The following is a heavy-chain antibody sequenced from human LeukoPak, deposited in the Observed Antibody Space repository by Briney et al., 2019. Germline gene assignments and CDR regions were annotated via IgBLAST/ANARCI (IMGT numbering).Heavy chain of an antibody. CDR2: ISCGGSNI. D-gene: IGHD2-15*01. V-gene: IGHV3-33*08. CDR3: ARERIGYYYYFGMYV. J-gene: IGHJ6*04. Sequence: PGGSLRLSCAASGFTFSSYGMHWVRQAPGKGLEWVSVISCGGSNIYYADSVKGRFTISRDNSKNPLYLQMNSLRAEDTAVYYCARERIGYYYYFGMYVWGKGTTVTVA. CDR1: GFTFSSYG.